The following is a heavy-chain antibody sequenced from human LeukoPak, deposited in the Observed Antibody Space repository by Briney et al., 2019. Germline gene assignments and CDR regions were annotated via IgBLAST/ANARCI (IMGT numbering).Heavy chain of an antibody. D-gene: IGHD2-15*01. Sequence: GSLRLSCAASGFTFSSYAMSWVRQAPGKGLEWVSAISGSGGSAYDADSVKGRFTISRDNSKNTLYLQMNSLRAEDTAVYYCVKGGGEHCSGGSCYVSAFDVWGQGTMVTVSS. CDR2: ISGSGGSA. CDR1: GFTFSSYA. V-gene: IGHV3-23*01. CDR3: VKGGGEHCSGGSCYVSAFDV. J-gene: IGHJ3*01.